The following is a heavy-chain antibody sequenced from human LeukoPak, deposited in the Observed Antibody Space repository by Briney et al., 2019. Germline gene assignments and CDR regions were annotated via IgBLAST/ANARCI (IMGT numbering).Heavy chain of an antibody. CDR3: AKGRAKYYFDY. CDR1: GFTFSSYA. CDR2: ISYDGSNK. J-gene: IGHJ4*02. Sequence: GRSLRLSCAASGFTFSSYAMHWVRQAPGKGLEWVAVISYDGSNKYYADSVKGRFTISRDNSKNTLYLQMNSLRAEDTAVYYCAKGRAKYYFDYWGQGTLVTVSS. V-gene: IGHV3-30-3*01.